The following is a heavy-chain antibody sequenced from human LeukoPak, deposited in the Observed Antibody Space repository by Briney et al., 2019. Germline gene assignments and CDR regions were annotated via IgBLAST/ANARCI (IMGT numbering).Heavy chain of an antibody. CDR1: GFYFGGHA. J-gene: IGHJ4*03. V-gene: IGHV3-48*04. CDR2: ITYGSDTI. Sequence: GGSLRLSCVASGFYFGGHAMHWLRQAPGKGLEWVAYITYGSDTIFYADSVKGRFTVSRDNAKNSLYLQMDSLRAEDTAVFYCARVAGYSGYEPGYFEDWGQGTLVTVSS. D-gene: IGHD5-12*01. CDR3: ARVAGYSGYEPGYFED.